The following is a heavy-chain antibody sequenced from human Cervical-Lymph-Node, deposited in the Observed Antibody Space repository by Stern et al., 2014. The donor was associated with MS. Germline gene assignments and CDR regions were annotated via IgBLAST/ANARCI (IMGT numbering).Heavy chain of an antibody. Sequence: QVQLVQPGAEVKKPGASVKDSCKASGYNFTTYGVSWVRQAPGQGLEWVGWISSYNGSTDYAQKFQGRVTRTTDPSGSTAYMELRSLRSDDTAVYYCARATAVAGTVDWFDPWGQGTLVTVSS. D-gene: IGHD6-19*01. J-gene: IGHJ5*02. CDR1: GYNFTTYG. V-gene: IGHV1-18*01. CDR3: ARATAVAGTVDWFDP. CDR2: ISSYNGST.